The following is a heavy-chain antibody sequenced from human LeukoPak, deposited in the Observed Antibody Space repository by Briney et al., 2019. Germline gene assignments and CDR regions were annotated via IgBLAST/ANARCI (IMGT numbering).Heavy chain of an antibody. CDR1: GGSISSHY. Sequence: SETLSLTCTVSGGSISSHYWSWIRQPAGKGLEWIGRIYTSGSTNYNPSLKSRVTMSVDTSKNQFSLKLSSVTAADTAVYYCARDPPERPGRGAFDIWGQGTMVTVSS. CDR3: ARDPPERPGRGAFDI. D-gene: IGHD1-1*01. J-gene: IGHJ3*02. V-gene: IGHV4-4*07. CDR2: IYTSGST.